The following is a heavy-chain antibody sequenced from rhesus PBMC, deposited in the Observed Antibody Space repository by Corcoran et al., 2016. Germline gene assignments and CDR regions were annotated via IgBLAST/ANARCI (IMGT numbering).Heavy chain of an antibody. D-gene: IGHD3-16*01. CDR3: ARGYYSGSYYDRYFDL. CDR2: IYGIGWVT. Sequence: QVQLQESGPGLVKPSETLSLTCAVSGGSISDDYSWSWIRQPPGRGLEWTGYIYGIGWVTNYNPSLKNRVTISIATSKNQFSLKLSSVTAADTAVYYCARGYYSGSYYDRYFDLWGPGTPITISS. J-gene: IGHJ2*01. CDR1: GGSISDDYS. V-gene: IGHV4-106*01.